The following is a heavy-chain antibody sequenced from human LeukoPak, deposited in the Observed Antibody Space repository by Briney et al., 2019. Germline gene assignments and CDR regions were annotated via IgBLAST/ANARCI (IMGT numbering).Heavy chain of an antibody. CDR2: ISGSGGST. Sequence: GGSLRLSCAASGFTFSRFATHWVRQAPGKGLEWVSGISGSGGSTYYAASVKGRSTISRDSSKNTLYLQMNSLRAEDTAVYYCGGFRHGDNGDAFDIGGQGTMVTVSS. CDR3: GGFRHGDNGDAFDI. CDR1: GFTFSRFA. V-gene: IGHV3-23*01. J-gene: IGHJ3*02. D-gene: IGHD4-23*01.